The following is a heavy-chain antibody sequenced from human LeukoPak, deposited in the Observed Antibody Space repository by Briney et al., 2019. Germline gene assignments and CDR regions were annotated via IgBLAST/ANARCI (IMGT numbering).Heavy chain of an antibody. J-gene: IGHJ5*02. V-gene: IGHV1-2*02. Sequence: ASVKVSCKASGYTFTGYYMHWVRQAPGQGLEWMGWINPNSGGTNYAQKFQGRVTMTRDTSISTAYMELSRLRSDGTAVYYCAREDYGDYDRWFDPWGQGTLVTVSS. D-gene: IGHD4-17*01. CDR1: GYTFTGYY. CDR2: INPNSGGT. CDR3: AREDYGDYDRWFDP.